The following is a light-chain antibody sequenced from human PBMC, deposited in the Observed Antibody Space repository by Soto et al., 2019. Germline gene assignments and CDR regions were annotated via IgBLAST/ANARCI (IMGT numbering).Light chain of an antibody. CDR1: QSISSY. Sequence: DIQMTESPSSLSSSLAYIAPITFRASQSISSYLNWYQQKPGKAPKLLIYAASSLQSGVPSRFSGSGSGTDFTLTISSLQPEDFATYYCQQSYSTRPLTFGGGTKVDIK. V-gene: IGKV1-39*01. CDR3: QQSYSTRPLT. CDR2: AAS. J-gene: IGKJ4*01.